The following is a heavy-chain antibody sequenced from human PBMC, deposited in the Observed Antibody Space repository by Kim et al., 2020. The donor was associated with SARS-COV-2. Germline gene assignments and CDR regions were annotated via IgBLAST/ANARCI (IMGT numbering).Heavy chain of an antibody. CDR1: GFTFSNAW. CDR2: IKRKTDGGTT. V-gene: IGHV3-15*01. J-gene: IGHJ4*02. CDR3: TTDMGYDYILPAFFDY. Sequence: GGSLRLSCAASGFTFSNAWMSWVRQAPGKGLEWVGRIKRKTDGGTTEYAAPVKGRFSISRDDSKNTLYLQMNSLKIEDTAVYFCTTDMGYDYILPAFFDYWGQGTLLTVSS. D-gene: IGHD3-16*01.